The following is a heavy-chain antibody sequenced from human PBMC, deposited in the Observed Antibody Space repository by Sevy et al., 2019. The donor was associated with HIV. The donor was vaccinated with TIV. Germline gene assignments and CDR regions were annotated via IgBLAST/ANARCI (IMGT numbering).Heavy chain of an antibody. Sequence: GGSLRLSCVASGFTFSKAWMSWVRQAPGKGLEWFGRIKSKTDGGTKDLAAPVKGRIIISRDDSKNTLYLQISNLKIEDTGVYFCAAGVRASDFDYWSQGTLVTVSS. D-gene: IGHD3-3*01. V-gene: IGHV3-15*01. J-gene: IGHJ4*02. CDR1: GFTFSKAW. CDR3: AAGVRASDFDY. CDR2: IKSKTDGGTK.